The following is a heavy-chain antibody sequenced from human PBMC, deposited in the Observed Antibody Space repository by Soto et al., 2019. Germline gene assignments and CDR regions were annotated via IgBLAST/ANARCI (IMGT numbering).Heavy chain of an antibody. D-gene: IGHD2-2*01. CDR1: GYSFTWYV. CDR2: ISDGNGDT. CDR3: ARRVEVVPAAMYAFDI. Sequence: SVKVSCKASGYSFTWYVMHWVRQAPGQNLGWMGWISDGNGDTKYSQKFQGRLTVTRDTSATTAYMELSSLRSEDTAVYYCARRVEVVPAAMYAFDIWGQGTMVTVSS. V-gene: IGHV1-3*01. J-gene: IGHJ3*02.